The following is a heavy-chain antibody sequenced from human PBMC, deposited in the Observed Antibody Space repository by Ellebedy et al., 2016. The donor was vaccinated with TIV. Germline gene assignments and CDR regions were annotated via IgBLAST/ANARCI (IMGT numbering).Heavy chain of an antibody. V-gene: IGHV3-11*01. CDR2: IRSSDSST. CDR3: ARARIYGPFDY. D-gene: IGHD2/OR15-2a*01. CDR1: GFTFSDYY. Sequence: PGGSLRLSCAASGFTFSDYYMSWIRQAPGKGLEYIAYIRSSDSSTSYADSVKGRFTISRDNAENSLYLQMHSLRAEDTAIYYCARARIYGPFDYWGQGTLVTVSS. J-gene: IGHJ4*02.